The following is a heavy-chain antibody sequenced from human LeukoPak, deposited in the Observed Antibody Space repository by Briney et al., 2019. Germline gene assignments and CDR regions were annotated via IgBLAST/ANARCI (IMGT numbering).Heavy chain of an antibody. CDR2: VNPNGGDT. J-gene: IGHJ4*02. Sequence: ASVKVSCKSSGYSFAGYHMHWVRQAPGQGLEWMGWVNPNGGDTNYAQKFQGRVTMTRDTSVSTAYMELSGLRSGDTAVYYCARGFDDSSGYYLGYWGQGTLVTVSS. V-gene: IGHV1-2*02. D-gene: IGHD3-22*01. CDR3: ARGFDDSSGYYLGY. CDR1: GYSFAGYH.